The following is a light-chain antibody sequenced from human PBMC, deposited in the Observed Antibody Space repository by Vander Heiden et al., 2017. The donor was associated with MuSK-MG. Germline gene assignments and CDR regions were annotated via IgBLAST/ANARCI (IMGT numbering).Light chain of an antibody. CDR2: DVS. CDR3: ASYSTTAHLV. J-gene: IGLJ1*01. CDR1: AVDIGGFNF. V-gene: IGLV2-14*03. Sequence: QPDLAQPVSVSGAAGQSTTNSCSGSAVDIGGFNFVSWYQQFPGRAPRLIIYDVSMRPSGVSGRFSGSKSGYTASLTISYLQPEDESLYFCASYSTTAHLVLGTGT.